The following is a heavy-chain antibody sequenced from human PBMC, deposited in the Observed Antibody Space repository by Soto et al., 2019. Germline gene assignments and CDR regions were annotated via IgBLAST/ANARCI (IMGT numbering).Heavy chain of an antibody. V-gene: IGHV3-74*01. D-gene: IGHD2-8*01. J-gene: IGHJ3*02. Sequence: EVQLVESGGGLAQPGGSLRLSCAASGFTLSSHWMHWVRQAPGKGLVWVSRINRDGSTINYDDSVRGRYTISRDNAKNTLALQMNIMRAEDTAVYYCARVADCTSSRNRNGRAAFDMWGQGTMVTVSS. CDR2: INRDGSTI. CDR1: GFTLSSHW. CDR3: ARVADCTSSRNRNGRAAFDM.